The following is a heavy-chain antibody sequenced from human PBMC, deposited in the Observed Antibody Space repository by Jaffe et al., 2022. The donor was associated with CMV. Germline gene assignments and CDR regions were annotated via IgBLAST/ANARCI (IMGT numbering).Heavy chain of an antibody. Sequence: QVQLVQSGAEVKKPGASVKVSCKASGYTFTSYAMHWVRQAPGQRLEWMGWINAGNGNTKYSQKFQGRVTITRDTSASTAYMELSSLRSEDTAVYYCARDSIGIAAAGTRVFNWFDPWGQGTLVTVSS. CDR2: INAGNGNT. CDR1: GYTFTSYA. CDR3: ARDSIGIAAAGTRVFNWFDP. V-gene: IGHV1-3*01. D-gene: IGHD6-13*01. J-gene: IGHJ5*02.